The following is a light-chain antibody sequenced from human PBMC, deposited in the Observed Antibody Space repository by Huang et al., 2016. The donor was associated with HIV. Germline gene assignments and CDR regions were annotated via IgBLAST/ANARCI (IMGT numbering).Light chain of an antibody. J-gene: IGKJ1*01. V-gene: IGKV4-1*01. CDR1: QRVLYSSNSTNY. Sequence: DIVMTQSQDSLAVSLGERATIKCSSSQRVLYSSNSTNYLAWFQQKPGQASRLLIYWASSRESGVPDRFSGSGSGTDFTLTLSSLEAEDAAVYYCQQYYSIPQTFGQGTKVEI. CDR2: WAS. CDR3: QQYYSIPQT.